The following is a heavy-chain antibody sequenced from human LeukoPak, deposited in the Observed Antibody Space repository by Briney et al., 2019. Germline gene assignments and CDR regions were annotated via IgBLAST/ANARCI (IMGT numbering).Heavy chain of an antibody. D-gene: IGHD3-3*01. J-gene: IGHJ4*02. CDR2: IYHSGST. V-gene: IGHV4-38-2*02. CDR1: GYSISSGYY. CDR3: ASYDFWSGYHDY. Sequence: KPSGTLSLTCTVSGYSISSGYYWGWIRQPPGKGLEWIGSIYHSGSTYYNPSLKSRVTISVDTSKNQFSLKLSSVTAADTAVYYCASYDFWSGYHDYWGQGTLVTVSS.